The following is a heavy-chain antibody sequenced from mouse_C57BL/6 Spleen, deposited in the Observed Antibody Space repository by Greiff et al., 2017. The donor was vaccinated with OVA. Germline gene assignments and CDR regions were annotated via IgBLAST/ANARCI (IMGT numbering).Heavy chain of an antibody. D-gene: IGHD2-2*01. CDR2: IRNKANGYTT. J-gene: IGHJ2*01. CDR3: ARYSGYNYFDY. Sequence: VQLKESGGGLVQPGGSLSLSCAASGFTFTDYYMSWVRQPPGKALEWLGFIRNKANGYTTEYSASVKGRFTISRDNSQSILYLQMNALRAEDSATYYCARYSGYNYFDYWGQGTTLTVSS. CDR1: GFTFTDYY. V-gene: IGHV7-3*01.